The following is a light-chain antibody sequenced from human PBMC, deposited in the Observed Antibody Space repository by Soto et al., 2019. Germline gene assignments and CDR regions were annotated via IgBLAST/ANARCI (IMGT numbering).Light chain of an antibody. V-gene: IGKV3-15*01. CDR1: QSVSSN. CDR2: GAS. CDR3: QQYDNSPIT. J-gene: IGKJ5*01. Sequence: EVVMTQSPATLSVSPGERATLSCRASQSVSSNLAWYQQKPGQAPRLLIYGASTRAAGIPDRFSGSGSGTDFTLTISRLEPEDFAVYYCQQYDNSPITFGQGTRLEIK.